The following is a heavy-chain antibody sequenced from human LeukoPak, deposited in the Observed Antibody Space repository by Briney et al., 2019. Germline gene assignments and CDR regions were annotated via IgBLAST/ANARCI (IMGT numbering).Heavy chain of an antibody. CDR2: IYYSGST. CDR1: GGSISSHY. V-gene: IGHV4-59*11. D-gene: IGHD6-13*01. J-gene: IGHJ6*04. CDR3: ARARTGYSEMDV. Sequence: SETLSLTCTVSGGSISSHYRSWIRQPPGKGREWMGYIYYSGSTNYNPSPRSRVTISVDTSKNQFSLKLSSVTAADTAVYYCARARTGYSEMDVRGKGTTVTVSS.